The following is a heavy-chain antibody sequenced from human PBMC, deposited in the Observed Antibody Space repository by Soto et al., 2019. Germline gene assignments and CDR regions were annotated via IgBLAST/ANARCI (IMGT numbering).Heavy chain of an antibody. J-gene: IGHJ5*02. Sequence: SETLSLTCTVSGGSISSDDYYWSWIRQPPGKGLEWIGYIYYTGSTYYNPSLKSRVTMSVDTSKNQFSLKLSSVTAADTAVYFCARDRTTENWFEPWGQGTLVTVSS. D-gene: IGHD4-4*01. CDR2: IYYTGST. CDR1: GGSISSDDYY. V-gene: IGHV4-30-4*01. CDR3: ARDRTTENWFEP.